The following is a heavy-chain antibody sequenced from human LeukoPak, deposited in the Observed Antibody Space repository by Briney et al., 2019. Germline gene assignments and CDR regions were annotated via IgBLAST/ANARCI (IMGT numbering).Heavy chain of an antibody. V-gene: IGHV1-3*01. CDR1: GYTFTSYA. CDR3: AREGGVSSGYYDGYWYFDL. J-gene: IGHJ2*01. CDR2: INAGNGNT. D-gene: IGHD3-22*01. Sequence: GASVKVSCKASGYTFTSYAMHWVRQAPGQRLEWMGWINAGNGNTKYSQKFQGRVTITRDTSASTAYMELSSLRSEDTAVYYCAREGGVSSGYYDGYWYFDLWGRGTLVTVSS.